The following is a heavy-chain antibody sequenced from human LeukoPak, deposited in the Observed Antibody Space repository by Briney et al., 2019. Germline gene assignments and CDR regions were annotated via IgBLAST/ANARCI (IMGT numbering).Heavy chain of an antibody. J-gene: IGHJ6*02. CDR1: EFTFADYF. Sequence: GRSLRLSCGVYEFTFADYFIRWVRQVPGKGLEWVASLMWTSGSIAYADSVKGPFNIVRDNAQSSLYLQMNSQRAEDTAFYYCARSSGCYDGYYGVEVWGQGTTVIVSS. CDR2: LMWTSGSI. V-gene: IGHV3-9*01. D-gene: IGHD6-19*01. CDR3: ARSSGCYDGYYGVEV.